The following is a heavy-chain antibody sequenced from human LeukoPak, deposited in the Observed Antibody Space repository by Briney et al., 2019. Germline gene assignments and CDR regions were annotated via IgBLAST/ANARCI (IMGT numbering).Heavy chain of an antibody. CDR1: GFTFSSYW. V-gene: IGHV3-7*01. CDR3: ARDSTGYGYEEWS. Sequence: GGSLRLSCVASGFTFSSYWMSWVREAPGKGLEWVANIKQDGSENFYVDSVKGRFTISRDNAKNSLYLQMNSLRAEDTAVYYCARDSTGYGYEEWSWGQGTLVTVSS. CDR2: IKQDGSEN. J-gene: IGHJ5*02. D-gene: IGHD5-18*01.